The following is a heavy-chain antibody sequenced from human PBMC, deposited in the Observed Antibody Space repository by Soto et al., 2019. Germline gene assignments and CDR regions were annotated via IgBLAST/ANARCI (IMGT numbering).Heavy chain of an antibody. J-gene: IGHJ6*02. CDR3: ARGGRLGNDDFWSGANYYYYGMYV. V-gene: IGHV3-48*02. CDR2: IGSRSSSM. CDR1: GFIFNTYD. D-gene: IGHD3-3*01. Sequence: EAQLVASGGGLVQPGGSLRLSCAASGFIFNTYDMNWVRQAPGKGLEWVSYIGSRSSSMYYADSVKGRFTISTDNAKNSLYLQMNSLGDEDTAVYYCARGGRLGNDDFWSGANYYYYGMYVWGQGTTVTVSS.